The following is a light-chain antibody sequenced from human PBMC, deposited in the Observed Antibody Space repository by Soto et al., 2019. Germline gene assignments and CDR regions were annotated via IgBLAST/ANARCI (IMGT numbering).Light chain of an antibody. CDR3: MQAXQTPLT. Sequence: DIVMTQSPLSLPVTPGEPASISCRSSQSLLHSNGYNYLDWYLQKPGQSPQLLIYLGSNRASGVPXRXXXXXXXXXXXXXXXXXXXXXXXVYYCMQAXQTPLTFGGGTKVEIK. CDR2: LGS. CDR1: QSLLHSNGYNY. J-gene: IGKJ4*01. V-gene: IGKV2-28*01.